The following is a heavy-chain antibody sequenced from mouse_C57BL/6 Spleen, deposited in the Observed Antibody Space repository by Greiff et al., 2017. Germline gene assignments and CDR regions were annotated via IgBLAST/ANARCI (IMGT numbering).Heavy chain of an antibody. CDR2: IDPENGDT. Sequence: EVQLQQSGAELVRPGASVKLSCTASGFNIKDDYMHWVKQRPEQGLEWIGWIDPENGDTEYASKFQGKATITADTSSNTAYLQLSSLTSEDTAVYYCTTAHYYGSSYGAYWGQGTLVTVSA. CDR3: TTAHYYGSSYGAY. V-gene: IGHV14-4*01. D-gene: IGHD1-1*01. CDR1: GFNIKDDY. J-gene: IGHJ3*01.